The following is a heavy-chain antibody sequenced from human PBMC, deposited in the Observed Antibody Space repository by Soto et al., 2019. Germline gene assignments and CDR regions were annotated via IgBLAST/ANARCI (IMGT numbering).Heavy chain of an antibody. D-gene: IGHD5-18*01. CDR1: GGSISSYY. V-gene: IGHV4-59*01. J-gene: IGHJ3*02. CDR2: IYYSGST. Sequence: PSETLSLTCTVSGGSISSYYWSWIRQPPGKGLEWIGYIYYSGSTNYNPSLKSRVTISVDTSKNQFSLKLSSLTAADTAVYYCARTDTAMVHDAFDIWGQGTMVTVSS. CDR3: ARTDTAMVHDAFDI.